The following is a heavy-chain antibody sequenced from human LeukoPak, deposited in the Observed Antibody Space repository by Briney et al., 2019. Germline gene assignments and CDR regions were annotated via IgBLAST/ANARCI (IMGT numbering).Heavy chain of an antibody. CDR3: ARDRRPVGATTGYFQH. CDR1: GGSISSSNW. CDR2: IYHSGST. V-gene: IGHV4-4*01. J-gene: IGHJ1*01. Sequence: SETLSLTCAVSGGSISSSNWWSWVRQPPGKGLEWIGEIYHSGSTNYNPSLKSRVTISVDKSKNQFSLKLSSVTAADTAVYCCARDRRPVGATTGYFQHWGQGTLVTVSS. D-gene: IGHD1-26*01.